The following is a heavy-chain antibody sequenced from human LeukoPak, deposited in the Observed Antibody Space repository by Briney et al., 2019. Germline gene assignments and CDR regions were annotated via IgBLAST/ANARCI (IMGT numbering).Heavy chain of an antibody. CDR2: ISSSSSTI. D-gene: IGHD2-2*01. CDR3: ARVGGYCSSTSCPNNWFDP. V-gene: IGHV3-48*01. CDR1: GFTFDDYG. Sequence: AGGSLRLSCAASGFTFDDYGMNWVRQAPGKGLEWVSYISSSSSTIYYADSVKGRFTISRDNAKNSLYLQMNSLRAEDTAVYYCARVGGYCSSTSCPNNWFDPWGQGTLVTVSS. J-gene: IGHJ5*02.